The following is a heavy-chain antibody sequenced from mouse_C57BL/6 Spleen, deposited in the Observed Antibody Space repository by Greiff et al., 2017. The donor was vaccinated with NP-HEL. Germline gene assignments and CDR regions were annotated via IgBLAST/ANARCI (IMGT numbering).Heavy chain of an antibody. D-gene: IGHD1-1*01. CDR2: ISDGGSYT. V-gene: IGHV5-4*01. Sequence: EVQRVESGGGLVKPGGSLKLSCAASGFTFSSYAMSWVRQTPEKRLEWVATISDGGSYTYYPDNVKGRFTISRDNAKNNLYLQMSHLKSEDTAMYYCARDRGYGRTYYFDYWGQGTTLTVSS. J-gene: IGHJ2*01. CDR3: ARDRGYGRTYYFDY. CDR1: GFTFSSYA.